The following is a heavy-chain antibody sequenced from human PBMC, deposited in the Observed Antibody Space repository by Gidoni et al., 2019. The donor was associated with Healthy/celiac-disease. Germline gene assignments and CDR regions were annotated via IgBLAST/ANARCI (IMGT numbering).Heavy chain of an antibody. J-gene: IGHJ4*02. CDR1: GFPFSSYA. D-gene: IGHD2-15*01. CDR2: ISYDGSNK. V-gene: IGHV3-30-3*01. CDR3: ARDEGGARDIVVVVAATPLDY. Sequence: QVQLVESGGGVVQPGRSLRLSCAASGFPFSSYAMHWVRQAPGKGLEWGAVISYDGSNKYYADSVKGRFTISRDKSKNTLYLQMNSLRAEDTAVYYCARDEGGARDIVVVVAATPLDYWGQGTLVTVSS.